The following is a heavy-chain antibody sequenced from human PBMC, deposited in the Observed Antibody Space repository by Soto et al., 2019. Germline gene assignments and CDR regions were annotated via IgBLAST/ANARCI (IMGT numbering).Heavy chain of an antibody. CDR1: GVTFSSYA. D-gene: IGHD5-12*01. Sequence: GGSLRLSCAASGVTFSSYAMHGVRQAPGKGLEWVAVISYDGSNKYYADSVKGRFTISRDNSKNTLYLQMNSLRAEDTAVYYCARYQVRATITFLYYSYYAMDVWGHGTTVTXS. V-gene: IGHV3-30-3*01. CDR3: ARYQVRATITFLYYSYYAMDV. J-gene: IGHJ6*02. CDR2: ISYDGSNK.